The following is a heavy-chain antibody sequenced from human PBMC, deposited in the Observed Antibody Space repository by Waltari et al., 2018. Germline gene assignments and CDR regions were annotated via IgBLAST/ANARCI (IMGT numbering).Heavy chain of an antibody. CDR1: GFTFDDYA. D-gene: IGHD2-2*01. CDR3: AKDKGCSSTSCPSGYYYGMDV. CDR2: ISWNSGNI. Sequence: EVQLVESGGGLVQPGRSLRLSCAASGFTFDDYAMPWVRPAPGKGLAWVSGISWNSGNIGYADSVKGRFTISRDNAKNSLYLQMNSLRAEDTALYYCAKDKGCSSTSCPSGYYYGMDVWGQGTTVTVSS. V-gene: IGHV3-9*01. J-gene: IGHJ6*02.